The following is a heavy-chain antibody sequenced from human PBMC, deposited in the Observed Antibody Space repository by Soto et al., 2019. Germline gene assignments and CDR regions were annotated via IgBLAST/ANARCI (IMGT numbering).Heavy chain of an antibody. CDR1: GGSFTGNNW. Sequence: SETLSLTCAVSGGSFTGNNWWTWVRQPPGQGLEWIGEIYRTGSTNYNPSLKSRVTISLDKSENQFSLKVTSLTAADTAVYYCASRDPGTSVDYWGQGTLVTVSS. CDR3: ASRDPGTSVDY. D-gene: IGHD1-7*01. V-gene: IGHV4-4*02. CDR2: IYRTGST. J-gene: IGHJ4*02.